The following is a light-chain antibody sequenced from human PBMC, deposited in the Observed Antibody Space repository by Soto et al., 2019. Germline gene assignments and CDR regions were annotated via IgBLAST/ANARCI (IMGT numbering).Light chain of an antibody. CDR1: RSNIGAGYD. V-gene: IGLV1-40*01. CDR3: HSYDVSLRGPA. Sequence: QSVLTQPPSLSGAPGQRVTISCTGSRSNIGAGYDVHWYQHLPGTAPKVLIFDNSNRPSGVPDRFSGSKSGTSASLAITGLQAEDDAVYYCHSYDVSLRGPAFGGGTKETVL. J-gene: IGLJ2*01. CDR2: DNS.